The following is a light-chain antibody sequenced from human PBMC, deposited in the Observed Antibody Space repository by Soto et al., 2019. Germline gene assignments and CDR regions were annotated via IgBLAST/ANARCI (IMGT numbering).Light chain of an antibody. CDR2: DTD. CDR3: LLSYTGRLYV. CDR1: TGPVTNGHF. V-gene: IGLV7-46*01. J-gene: IGLJ1*01. Sequence: QAVVTQEPSLTVSPGGTVTLTCGSSTGPVTNGHFPYWFQQKPGQAPRPLIYDTDNKHSWTPARFSASLLRDKAALTLSGALPEDEADYYCLLSYTGRLYVFGPGTKLTVL.